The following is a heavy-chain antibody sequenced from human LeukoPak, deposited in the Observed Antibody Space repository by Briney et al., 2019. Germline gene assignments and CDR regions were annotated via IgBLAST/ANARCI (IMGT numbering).Heavy chain of an antibody. CDR2: IYYSGST. CDR1: GGSIGSYY. Sequence: SETLSLTCTVSGGSIGSYYWSWIRQPPGKGLEWIGYIYYSGSTNYNPSLKSRVTISVDTSKNQFYLKLSSVTAADTAVYFCARGGGSYAFSPRAFDYWGQGTLVIVSS. CDR3: ARGGGSYAFSPRAFDY. V-gene: IGHV4-59*01. J-gene: IGHJ4*02. D-gene: IGHD1-26*01.